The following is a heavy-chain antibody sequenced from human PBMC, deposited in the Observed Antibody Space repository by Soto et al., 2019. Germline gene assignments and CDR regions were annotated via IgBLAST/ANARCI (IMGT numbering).Heavy chain of an antibody. CDR2: IYPGDSDT. D-gene: IGHD3-16*01. CDR1: GYSFTSYW. Sequence: ESLTISCKGSGYSFTSYWIGLVRQMPGKGLEWMGIIYPGDSDTRYSPSFQGQVTISADKSISTAYLQWSSLKASDTAMYYCARPTWGDREFFDYWGQGTLVTVSS. V-gene: IGHV5-51*01. CDR3: ARPTWGDREFFDY. J-gene: IGHJ4*02.